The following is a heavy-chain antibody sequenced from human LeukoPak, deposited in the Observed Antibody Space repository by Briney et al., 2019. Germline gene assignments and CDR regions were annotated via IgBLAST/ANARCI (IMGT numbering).Heavy chain of an antibody. Sequence: GGSLRLSCAASGFTFSSYSMSWVRQAPGKGLEWVSAISGSGGSTYYADSVKGRFTISRDNYKNTLYLEMNSLKAEDTAVYYCAKGTGDYGVAWFDPWGQGTMVTVSS. CDR3: AKGTGDYGVAWFDP. CDR2: ISGSGGST. V-gene: IGHV3-23*01. D-gene: IGHD4-17*01. CDR1: GFTFSSYS. J-gene: IGHJ5*02.